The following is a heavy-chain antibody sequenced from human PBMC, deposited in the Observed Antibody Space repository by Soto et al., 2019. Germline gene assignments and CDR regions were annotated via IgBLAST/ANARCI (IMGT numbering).Heavy chain of an antibody. CDR2: IYYSGST. J-gene: IGHJ4*02. CDR1: GGSISSGGYY. D-gene: IGHD3-22*01. V-gene: IGHV4-31*03. Sequence: SETLSLTCTVSGGSISSGGYYWSWIRQHPGKGLEWIGYIYYSGSTYYNPSLKSRVTISVDTSKNQFSLRLNSVTAADTAVYYCARVRNSRDIDYWGQGIRVTVSS. CDR3: ARVRNSRDIDY.